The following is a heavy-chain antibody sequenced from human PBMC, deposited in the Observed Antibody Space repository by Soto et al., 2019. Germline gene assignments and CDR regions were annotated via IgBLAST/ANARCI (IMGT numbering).Heavy chain of an antibody. Sequence: GASVKVSCKASGYTFTGYYMHWVRQAPGQGLEWMGWINPNSGGTNYAQKFQGWVTMTRDTSISTAYMELSRLRSDDTAVYYCARERDILTGYENWFDPWGQGTLVTVSS. D-gene: IGHD3-9*01. CDR2: INPNSGGT. CDR3: ARERDILTGYENWFDP. J-gene: IGHJ5*02. V-gene: IGHV1-2*04. CDR1: GYTFTGYY.